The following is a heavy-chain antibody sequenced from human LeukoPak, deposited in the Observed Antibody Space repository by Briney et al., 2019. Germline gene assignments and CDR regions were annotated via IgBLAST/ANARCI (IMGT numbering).Heavy chain of an antibody. D-gene: IGHD3-10*01. J-gene: IGHJ6*02. CDR3: ARDQGVEGVSYYYGMDV. Sequence: SGGSLRLSCAASGFTFSSYSMNWVRQAPGKGLEWGSYISGSSSTIYYADSVKGRFTISRDNGKNTLYLQMNSLRAEDTAVYYCARDQGVEGVSYYYGMDVWGQGTTVTVSS. V-gene: IGHV3-48*01. CDR2: ISGSSSTI. CDR1: GFTFSSYS.